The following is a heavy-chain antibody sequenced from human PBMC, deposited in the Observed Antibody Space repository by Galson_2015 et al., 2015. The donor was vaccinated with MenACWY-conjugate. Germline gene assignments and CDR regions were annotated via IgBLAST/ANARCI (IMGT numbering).Heavy chain of an antibody. Sequence: TLSLTCSVSGGSINSGGCHWTWIRQHPEKGLEWIGYIYYSGTTSCNPALQSRITISVDTSKHQFSLSLSSVTAADTAVYYCARVNHYDSIAYYFDYWGQGTLVTVSS. J-gene: IGHJ4*02. CDR3: ARVNHYDSIAYYFDY. CDR2: IYYSGTT. CDR1: GGSINSGGCH. D-gene: IGHD3-22*01. V-gene: IGHV4-31*03.